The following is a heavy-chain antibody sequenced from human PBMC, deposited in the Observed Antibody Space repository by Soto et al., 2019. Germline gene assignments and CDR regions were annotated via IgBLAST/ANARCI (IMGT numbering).Heavy chain of an antibody. Sequence: ASVKVSCKASGYTFTSCAMHWVRQAPGQRLEWMGWINAGNGNTKYSQKFQGRVTITRDTSASTAYMELSSLRSEDTAVYYCARDPNSSGWYPGEYFQHWGQGTLVTVSS. CDR1: GYTFTSCA. D-gene: IGHD6-19*01. J-gene: IGHJ1*01. CDR2: INAGNGNT. CDR3: ARDPNSSGWYPGEYFQH. V-gene: IGHV1-3*01.